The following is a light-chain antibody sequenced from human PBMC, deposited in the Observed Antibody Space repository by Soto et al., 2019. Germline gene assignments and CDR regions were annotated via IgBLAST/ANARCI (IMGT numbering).Light chain of an antibody. J-gene: IGKJ5*01. CDR2: DAS. Sequence: DIQMTQTPSTLSASVGDRVTITCRASQSISSYLAWYQQKPGKAPKSLIYDASNLQSGVPSRFSGSGSGTEFTLTISSLQPDDFATYYCQQYNGLITFGQGTRLEIK. CDR3: QQYNGLIT. V-gene: IGKV1-5*01. CDR1: QSISSY.